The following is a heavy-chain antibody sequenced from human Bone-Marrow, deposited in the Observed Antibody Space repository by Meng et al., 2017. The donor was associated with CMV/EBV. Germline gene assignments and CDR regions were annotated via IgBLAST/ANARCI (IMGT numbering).Heavy chain of an antibody. CDR3: AANDCSNTSCYFGK. CDR1: GYTFTSYY. J-gene: IGHJ4*02. D-gene: IGHD2-2*01. Sequence: ASVKVSCKASGYTFTSYYMHWWRQAPGQGLEWMGIINPSGGSTSYAQKFQGRVTITADKSTSTAYMELSSLRSKDTAVYYCAANDCSNTSCYFGKWGQGTRVTVSS. CDR2: INPSGGST. V-gene: IGHV1-46*03.